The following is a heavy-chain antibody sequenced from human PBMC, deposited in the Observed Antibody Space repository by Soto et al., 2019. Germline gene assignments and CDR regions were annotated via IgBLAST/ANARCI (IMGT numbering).Heavy chain of an antibody. CDR1: DYSSTNYW. Sequence: GESMNNSCKGSDYSSTNYWNGWLRHLRGKRLEMMSIIYTGDSEIRYRPSFEGQVTISADKCISTAYLQWSSLEGSDTAMYYCASHSEDTVTPDFWGQGTLVTVS. D-gene: IGHD4-17*01. J-gene: IGHJ4*02. CDR2: IYTGDSEI. CDR3: ASHSEDTVTPDF. V-gene: IGHV5-51*01.